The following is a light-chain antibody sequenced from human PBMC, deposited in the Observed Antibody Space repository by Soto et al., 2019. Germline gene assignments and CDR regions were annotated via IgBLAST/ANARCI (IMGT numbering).Light chain of an antibody. CDR2: DVS. CDR3: CSYAGSYPYV. Sequence: QSALTQPRSVSGFPGQSVTISCTGTSSDVGGYNYVSWYQQHPGKAPKLIIYDVSKRPSGVPDRFSGSKSGNTASLTISGLQAEDEADYYCCSYAGSYPYVFGAGTKVTVL. CDR1: SSDVGGYNY. V-gene: IGLV2-11*01. J-gene: IGLJ1*01.